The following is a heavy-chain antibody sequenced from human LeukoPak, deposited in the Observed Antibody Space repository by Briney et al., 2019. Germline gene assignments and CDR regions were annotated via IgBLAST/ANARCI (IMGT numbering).Heavy chain of an antibody. D-gene: IGHD3-10*01. J-gene: IGHJ4*02. CDR3: STVSPYYGSGTTSPDS. V-gene: IGHV3-15*01. Sequence: PGGSLRLSCAASGFPFSNGWMSWVRQAPGKGLEWVGRIKSKTDGGKTDYAAPVQGRFSISRDDSENTLYLQMNGLNTEDTAVYYCSTVSPYYGSGTTSPDSWGQGTLVVVSS. CDR2: IKSKTDGGKT. CDR1: GFPFSNGW.